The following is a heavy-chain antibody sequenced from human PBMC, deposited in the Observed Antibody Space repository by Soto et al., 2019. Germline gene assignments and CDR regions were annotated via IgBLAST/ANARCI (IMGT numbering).Heavy chain of an antibody. CDR2: MNPNSGNT. V-gene: IGHV1-8*02. J-gene: IGHJ6*03. D-gene: IGHD5-12*01. CDR1: GYTFTRYY. Sequence: ASVKGSCKASGYTFTRYYIHWVRQAPGQRLEWMGWMNPNSGNTGYAQKFQGRVTMTRNTSISTAYMELSSLRSEDTGVYYCASLGWLRGNYYYYYMDVWGKGTTVTVSS. CDR3: ASLGWLRGNYYYYYMDV.